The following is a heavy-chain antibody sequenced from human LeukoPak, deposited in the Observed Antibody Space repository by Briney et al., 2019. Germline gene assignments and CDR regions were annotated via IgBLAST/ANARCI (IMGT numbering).Heavy chain of an antibody. CDR1: GLTFSSYA. Sequence: GGSLRLSCAASGLTFSSYAMSWVRQAPGKGLEWVSGISGSGGSTYYADSVKGRFTISRDNSKNTLYLQMNSLRAEDTAVYYCAKDPGYGDSGFKWFDPWGQGTLVTVSS. D-gene: IGHD4-17*01. V-gene: IGHV3-23*01. CDR2: ISGSGGST. CDR3: AKDPGYGDSGFKWFDP. J-gene: IGHJ5*02.